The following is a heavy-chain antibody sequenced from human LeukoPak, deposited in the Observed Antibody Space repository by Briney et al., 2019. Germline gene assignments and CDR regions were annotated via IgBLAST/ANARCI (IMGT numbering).Heavy chain of an antibody. Sequence: PRASVKVSCKASGYTFTSNHIHWVRQAPGQGLEWMGMIYPRDGSTSYAQKFQGRVTVTRDTSTSTVHMELSGLRSEDTAVYYCARDQEGFDYWGQGTLVTVSS. J-gene: IGHJ4*02. CDR1: GYTFTSNH. CDR3: ARDQEGFDY. CDR2: IYPRDGST. V-gene: IGHV1-46*01.